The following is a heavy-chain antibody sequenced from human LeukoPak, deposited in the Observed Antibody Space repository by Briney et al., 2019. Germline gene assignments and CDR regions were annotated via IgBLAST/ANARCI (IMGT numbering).Heavy chain of an antibody. Sequence: GASVKVSCKASGGTFSSYAISWVRQAPGQGLERMGGIIPIFGTANYAQKFQGRVTITADESTSTAYMELSSLRSEDTAVYYCARGFFGGYYFDYWGQGTLVTVSS. D-gene: IGHD6-25*01. CDR1: GGTFSSYA. J-gene: IGHJ4*02. V-gene: IGHV1-69*13. CDR2: IIPIFGTA. CDR3: ARGFFGGYYFDY.